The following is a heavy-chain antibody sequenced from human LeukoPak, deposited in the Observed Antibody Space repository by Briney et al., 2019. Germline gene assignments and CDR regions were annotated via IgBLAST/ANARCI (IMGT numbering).Heavy chain of an antibody. CDR2: ISSSSSTI. CDR3: ARDRPTYYDFWSGYYTGIEHGMDV. J-gene: IGHJ6*02. Sequence: GGSLRLSCAASGFTFSSYSMNWVRQAPGKGLEWVSYISSSSSTIYYADSVKGRFTISRDNAKNSLYLQMNSLRAEDTAVYYCARDRPTYYDFWSGYYTGIEHGMDVWCQGTTVTVSS. V-gene: IGHV3-48*01. D-gene: IGHD3-3*01. CDR1: GFTFSSYS.